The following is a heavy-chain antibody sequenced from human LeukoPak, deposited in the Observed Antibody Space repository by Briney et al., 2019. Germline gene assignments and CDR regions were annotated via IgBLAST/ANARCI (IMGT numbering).Heavy chain of an antibody. J-gene: IGHJ4*02. CDR1: GYTFTGYY. Sequence: ASVKVSCKASGYTFTGYYMHWVRQAPGQGLEWMGRVNPNSGGTNYAQKFQGRVTMTRDTSISTAYMELSRLRSDDTAVYYCARSDSSGYYYDYWGQGTLVTVSS. V-gene: IGHV1-2*06. CDR2: VNPNSGGT. D-gene: IGHD3-22*01. CDR3: ARSDSSGYYYDY.